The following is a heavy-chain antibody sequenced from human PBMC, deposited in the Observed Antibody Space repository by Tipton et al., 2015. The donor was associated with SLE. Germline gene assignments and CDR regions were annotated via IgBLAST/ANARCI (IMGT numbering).Heavy chain of an antibody. V-gene: IGHV1-69*13. Sequence: QLVQSGPEVKKPGASVKVSCKASGYTFTSYGISWVRQAPGRGLEWMGGIIPIFGTANYAQKFQGRVTITADESTSTAYMELSSRRSWDTAVYYCAGGGFGELLTPSFDYWGQGTLVTVSS. D-gene: IGHD3-10*01. CDR3: AGGGFGELLTPSFDY. CDR2: IIPIFGTA. CDR1: GYTFTSYG. J-gene: IGHJ4*02.